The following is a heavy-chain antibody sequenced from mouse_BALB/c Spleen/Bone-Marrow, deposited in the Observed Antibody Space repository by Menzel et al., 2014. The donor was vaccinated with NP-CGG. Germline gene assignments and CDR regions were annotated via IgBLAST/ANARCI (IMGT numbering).Heavy chain of an antibody. CDR1: GFSFSNYG. CDR2: ISGDGRYT. J-gene: IGHJ3*01. Sequence: EVKVVESGGGLVKSGGSLKLSCAASGFSFSNYGMSWVRQTPEKRLEWVATISGDGRYTFYSDSEKGRFTISRDNAKNNLYLQLSSLRSEDTALYYCARHAYYDQTEVSFVYWGQGTLVTVSA. CDR3: ARHAYYDQTEVSFVY. V-gene: IGHV5-9-2*01. D-gene: IGHD2-4*01.